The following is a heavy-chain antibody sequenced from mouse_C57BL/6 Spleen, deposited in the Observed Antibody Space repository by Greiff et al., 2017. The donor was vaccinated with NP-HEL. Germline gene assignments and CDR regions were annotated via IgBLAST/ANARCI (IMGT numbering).Heavy chain of an antibody. J-gene: IGHJ2*01. CDR2: IDPSDSYT. CDR1: GYTFTSYW. Sequence: VQLQQPGAELVMPGASVKLSCKASGYTFTSYWMHWVKQRPGQGLEWIGEIDPSDSYTNYNQKFKGKSTLTVDKSSSTAYMQLSSLTSEDSAVYYCARIGYYSNSHDYWGQGTTLTVSS. D-gene: IGHD2-5*01. V-gene: IGHV1-69*01. CDR3: ARIGYYSNSHDY.